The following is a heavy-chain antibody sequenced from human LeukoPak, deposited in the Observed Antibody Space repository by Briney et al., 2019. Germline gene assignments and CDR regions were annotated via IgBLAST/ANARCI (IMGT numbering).Heavy chain of an antibody. D-gene: IGHD3-10*01. CDR3: AREGGSGSYYFDY. CDR1: GFTFSSYA. CDR2: ISGSGGST. V-gene: IGHV3-23*01. Sequence: GGSLRLSCAASGFTFSSYAMNWVRQAPGKGLEWVSAISGSGGSTYYADSVKGRLTISRDNSKNTLYLQMNSLSAEDTAVYYCAREGGSGSYYFDYWGQGTLVTVSS. J-gene: IGHJ4*02.